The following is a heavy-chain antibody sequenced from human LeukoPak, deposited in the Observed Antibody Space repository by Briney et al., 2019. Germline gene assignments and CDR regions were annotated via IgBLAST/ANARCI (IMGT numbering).Heavy chain of an antibody. Sequence: AGGSLRLSCAASGFTFSSYAMSWVRQAPGKGLEWVSAISGSGGSTYYADSVKGRFTISRDNSKNTLYLQMNSLRAEDTAVYYCAKGFYGDAFLDLDAFDIWGQGTMVTVSS. CDR2: ISGSGGST. V-gene: IGHV3-23*01. CDR1: GFTFSSYA. J-gene: IGHJ3*02. D-gene: IGHD4-17*01. CDR3: AKGFYGDAFLDLDAFDI.